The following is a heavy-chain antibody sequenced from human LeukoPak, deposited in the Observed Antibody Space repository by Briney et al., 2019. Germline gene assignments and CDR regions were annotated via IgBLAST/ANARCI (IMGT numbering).Heavy chain of an antibody. CDR3: ARRDYSSFDY. CDR2: IYYSGST. J-gene: IGHJ4*02. D-gene: IGHD4-11*01. CDR1: GGSISSYY. V-gene: IGHV4-59*01. Sequence: SETLSLTCTVSGGSISSYYWSWIRQPPGKGLEWIEYIYYSGSTNYNPSLKSRVTISVDTSTNQFSLKLSSVTAADTAVYYCARRDYSSFDYWGQGTLVTVSS.